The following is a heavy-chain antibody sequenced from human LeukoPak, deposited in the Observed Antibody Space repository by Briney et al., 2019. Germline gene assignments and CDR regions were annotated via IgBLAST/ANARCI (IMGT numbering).Heavy chain of an antibody. D-gene: IGHD3-10*01. CDR3: ARVSGLGMNEYYQH. Sequence: RGSLRLSCEPPVLTPRNSWPCSVRQAPRRRVGWVSHIKNEGTTISYADSVKGRFTISTDNAKSTLYLQINSLRAEDTAVYYCARVSGLGMNEYYQHWGQGTLVTVAS. J-gene: IGHJ1*01. CDR2: IKNEGTTI. V-gene: IGHV3-74*01. CDR1: VLTPRNSW.